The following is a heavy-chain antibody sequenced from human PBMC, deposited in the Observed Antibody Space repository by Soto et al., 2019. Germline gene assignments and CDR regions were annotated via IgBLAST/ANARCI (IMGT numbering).Heavy chain of an antibody. V-gene: IGHV4-59*08. J-gene: IGHJ4*02. CDR1: GGSISSYY. Sequence: SETLSLTCTVSGGSISSYYWSWIRQPPGKGLEWIGYIYYSGSTNYNPSLKSRVTISVDTSKNQFSLKLSSVTAADTAVYYCAVMTKVTDFDYWGQGTLVTVSS. D-gene: IGHD4-17*01. CDR2: IYYSGST. CDR3: AVMTKVTDFDY.